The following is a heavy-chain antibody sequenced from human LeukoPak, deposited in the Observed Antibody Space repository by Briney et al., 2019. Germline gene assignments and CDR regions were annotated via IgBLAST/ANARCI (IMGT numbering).Heavy chain of an antibody. V-gene: IGHV3-53*01. CDR2: IYSGGST. CDR1: GFTVSSNY. D-gene: IGHD6-19*01. J-gene: IGHJ4*02. CDR3: ARVFDSSGWRYVRGYYFDY. Sequence: PGGSLRLSCAASGFTVSSNYMSWVRQAPGKGLEWVSVIYSGGSTYYADSVKGRFTISRDNSKNTLYLQMNSLRAEDTAVYYCARVFDSSGWRYVRGYYFDYWGQGTLATVSS.